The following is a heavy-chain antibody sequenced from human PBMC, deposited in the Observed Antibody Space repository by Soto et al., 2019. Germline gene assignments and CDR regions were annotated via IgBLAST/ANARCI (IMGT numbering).Heavy chain of an antibody. CDR1: GGTFNNFA. D-gene: IGHD1-1*01. CDR2: IIPLFGTP. V-gene: IGHV1-69*01. Sequence: QVQLVQSGAEVKNPGSSVKISCKASGGTFNNFAFSWVRQAPGHGLEWMGGIIPLFGTPKYAQRSQGRFTITADDSTGTIYLELSGLRSDDTAIYYCARRRDTITQQLTPFEYWGQGTLVTVSS. J-gene: IGHJ4*02. CDR3: ARRRDTITQQLTPFEY.